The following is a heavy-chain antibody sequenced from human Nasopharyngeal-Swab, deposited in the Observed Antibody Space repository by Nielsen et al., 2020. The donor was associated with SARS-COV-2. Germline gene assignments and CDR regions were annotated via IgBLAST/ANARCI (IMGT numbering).Heavy chain of an antibody. V-gene: IGHV3-30*18. Sequence: GESLKISCAASGFTFSSYGMHWVRQAPGKGLEWVAVISYDGSNKYYADSVKGRFTISSDNSKNTLYLQMNSLRAEDTAVYYCAKELTDTQRITMIVVGGGYFDYWGQGTLVTVSS. J-gene: IGHJ4*02. CDR3: AKELTDTQRITMIVVGGGYFDY. CDR2: ISYDGSNK. CDR1: GFTFSSYG. D-gene: IGHD3-22*01.